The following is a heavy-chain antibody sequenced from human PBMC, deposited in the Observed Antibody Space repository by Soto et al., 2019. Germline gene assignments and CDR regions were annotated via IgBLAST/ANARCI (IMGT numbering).Heavy chain of an antibody. CDR2: IYYSGSI. Sequence: SETLSLTCSVSGGSISSGYWTWIRQPPGKGLEWIGYIYYSGSINYNPSLKSRVIISVDTSKNQFSLKLSSVTAADTAVYYCARAVGAPTSPNFDYWGQGTLVTVSS. CDR1: GGSISSGY. D-gene: IGHD2-15*01. CDR3: ARAVGAPTSPNFDY. V-gene: IGHV4-59*12. J-gene: IGHJ4*02.